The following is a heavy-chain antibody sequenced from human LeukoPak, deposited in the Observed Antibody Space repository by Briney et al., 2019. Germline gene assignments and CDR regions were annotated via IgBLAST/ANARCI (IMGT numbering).Heavy chain of an antibody. CDR2: IYSGGST. J-gene: IGHJ4*02. CDR1: GFTVSSNY. CDR3: ARDRSNGDYFFDY. Sequence: GGSLRLSCAATGFTVSSNYMSWVRQAPGKGLEWVSVIYSGGSTYYADSVKGRFTISRDNSKNTLYLQMNSLRAEDTAVYYCARDRSNGDYFFDYWGQGTLVTVSS. V-gene: IGHV3-53*01. D-gene: IGHD4-17*01.